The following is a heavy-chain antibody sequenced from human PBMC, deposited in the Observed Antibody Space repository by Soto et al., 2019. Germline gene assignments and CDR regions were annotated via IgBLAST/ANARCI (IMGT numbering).Heavy chain of an antibody. CDR1: EFTFSGRS. CDR3: ARGWFGPDV. J-gene: IGHJ6*03. V-gene: IGHV3-74*01. CDR2: IDKVGTDS. D-gene: IGHD3-10*01. Sequence: EVQLVESGGGFVQPGGSLRLFCAASEFTFSGRSVHWVRQAPGKGLVWVSGIDKVGTDSTYADSVKGRFTSSRDNAKNTVYLQMNSLRVEDTAVYYCARGWFGPDVWGKGTTVTVSS.